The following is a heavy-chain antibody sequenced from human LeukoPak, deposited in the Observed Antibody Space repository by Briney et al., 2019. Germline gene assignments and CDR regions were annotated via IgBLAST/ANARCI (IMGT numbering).Heavy chain of an antibody. CDR1: GFTFSRYS. V-gene: IGHV3-48*01. Sequence: GGSLRLSCAASGFTFSRYSMNWVRQALGKGLEWVSYISSSSSTIYYADSVKGRFTISRDNAKNSLYLQMNSLRAEDTAVYYCARSPYYYYMDVWGKGTTVTISS. CDR2: ISSSSSTI. J-gene: IGHJ6*03. CDR3: ARSPYYYYMDV.